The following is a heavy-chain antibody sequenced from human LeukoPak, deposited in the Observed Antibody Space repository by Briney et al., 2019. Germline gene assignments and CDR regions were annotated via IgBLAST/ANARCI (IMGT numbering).Heavy chain of an antibody. V-gene: IGHV4-39*01. CDR3: ARSGRGTYYYFDL. J-gene: IGHJ4*02. Sequence: SETLSLTCTVSGGSISSSSYYWGWIRQPPGKGLEWIGNIYYSGSTYYNPSLKSRVTISVDTSKNQFSLKLSSVTAADTAVYYCARSGRGTYYYFDLWGQGTLVTVSS. D-gene: IGHD1-26*01. CDR2: IYYSGST. CDR1: GGSISSSSYY.